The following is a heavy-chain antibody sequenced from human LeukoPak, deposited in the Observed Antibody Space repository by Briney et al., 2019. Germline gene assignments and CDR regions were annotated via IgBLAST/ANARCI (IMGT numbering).Heavy chain of an antibody. CDR3: ARPAGGSWLRPTYYFDY. D-gene: IGHD6-13*01. Sequence: GASVKVSCKASGGTFSSYAISWVRQAPGQGLEWMGGIIPIFGTANYAQKFQGRVTITADESTSTAYMELSSLRSEDTAVYYCARPAGGSWLRPTYYFDYWGQGTLVTASS. V-gene: IGHV1-69*13. CDR1: GGTFSSYA. CDR2: IIPIFGTA. J-gene: IGHJ4*02.